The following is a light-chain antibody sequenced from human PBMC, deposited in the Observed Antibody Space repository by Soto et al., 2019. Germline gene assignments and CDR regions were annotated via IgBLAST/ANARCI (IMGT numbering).Light chain of an antibody. CDR3: QQYGSAPPYT. J-gene: IGKJ2*01. CDR1: QSVSSNY. Sequence: EIVLTQSPGTLSLSPGDRATLSCRASQSVSSNYLAWYQQKPGQAPRLLIYGASSRATGIPDRFSGSGSGIDFTLTISRLEPEDFAVYYCQQYGSAPPYTFGQGTKLEIK. V-gene: IGKV3-20*01. CDR2: GAS.